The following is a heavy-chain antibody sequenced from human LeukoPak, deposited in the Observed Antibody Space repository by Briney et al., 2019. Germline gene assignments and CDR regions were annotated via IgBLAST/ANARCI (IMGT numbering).Heavy chain of an antibody. V-gene: IGHV1-18*04. D-gene: IGHD3-10*01. CDR2: ISAYNGNT. J-gene: IGHJ4*02. CDR1: GYTFTSYG. CDR3: ARDVDDYYGSLEDY. Sequence: GSSVTVSCMASGYTFTSYGISWVRQAPGHGLEWMGWISAYNGNTNYAQKLHGRVTMTTDTSTSTAYMELRSLRSDDTAVYYCARDVDDYYGSLEDYWGQGTLVTVSS.